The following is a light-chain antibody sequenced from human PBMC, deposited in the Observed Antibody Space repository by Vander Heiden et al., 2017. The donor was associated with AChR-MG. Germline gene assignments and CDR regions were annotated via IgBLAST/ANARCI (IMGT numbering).Light chain of an antibody. V-gene: IGLV2-23*02. Sequence: SALTQPASVPGSSGQSITICCTGSSSDVANYNLVSWYQQHPDKAPKLMIYEVTKRPSGVSNRFAGSKSGNTASLTISGLQAEDEADYYCCSYAGTSTWVFGGGTKLTVL. CDR2: EVT. J-gene: IGLJ3*02. CDR1: SSDVANYNL. CDR3: CSYAGTSTWV.